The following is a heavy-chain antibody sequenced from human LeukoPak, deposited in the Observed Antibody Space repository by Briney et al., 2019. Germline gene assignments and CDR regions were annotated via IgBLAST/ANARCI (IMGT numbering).Heavy chain of an antibody. J-gene: IGHJ4*02. CDR2: IYYSGST. Sequence: SETLSLTCTVSGGSISSYYWSWIRQPPGKGLEWIGYIYYSGSTNYNPSLKSRVTISVDTSKNQFSLKLSSVTAADTAVYYCAREYGPGTTVDYWGQGTLVTVSS. D-gene: IGHD1-7*01. CDR3: AREYGPGTTVDY. V-gene: IGHV4-59*01. CDR1: GGSISSYY.